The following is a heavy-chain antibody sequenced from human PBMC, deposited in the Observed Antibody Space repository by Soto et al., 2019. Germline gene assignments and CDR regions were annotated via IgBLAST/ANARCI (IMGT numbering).Heavy chain of an antibody. Sequence: SETLSLTCTVSGDSISSADYYWSWIRQTPGKGLEWIGHIFYSGTTYYNPSLKSRLTISVDTSKNHFSLRLTSVTAADTAVYYCARRYSSGWYGFYFDYWGQGTLVTVSS. CDR2: IFYSGTT. D-gene: IGHD6-19*01. CDR1: GDSISSADYY. V-gene: IGHV4-30-4*01. CDR3: ARRYSSGWYGFYFDY. J-gene: IGHJ4*02.